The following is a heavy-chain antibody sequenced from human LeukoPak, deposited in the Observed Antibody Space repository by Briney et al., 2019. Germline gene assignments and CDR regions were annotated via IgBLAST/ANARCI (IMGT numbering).Heavy chain of an antibody. CDR2: INPNSGGT. J-gene: IGHJ4*02. CDR1: GGTFSSYA. V-gene: IGHV1-2*02. CDR3: ARVEYYYDSSGYYPFDY. Sequence: ASVKVSCKASGGTFSSYAISWARQAPGQGLEWMGWINPNSGGTNYAQKFQGRVTMTRDTSISTAYMELSRLRSDDTAVYYCARVEYYYDSSGYYPFDYWGQGTLVTVSS. D-gene: IGHD3-22*01.